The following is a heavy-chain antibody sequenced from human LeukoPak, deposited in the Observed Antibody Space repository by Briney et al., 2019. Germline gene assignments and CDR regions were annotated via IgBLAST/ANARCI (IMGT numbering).Heavy chain of an antibody. CDR3: ARATVTYYFNY. V-gene: IGHV4-34*01. CDR2: INHSGST. D-gene: IGHD4-17*01. CDR1: GGSFSGYY. J-gene: IGHJ4*02. Sequence: SETLSLTCAVYGGSFSGYYWSWIRQPPGKGLEWIGEINHSGSTNYNPSLKSRVTISVDTSKNQFSLKLSSVTAADTAVYYCARATVTYYFNYWGQGTLVTVSS.